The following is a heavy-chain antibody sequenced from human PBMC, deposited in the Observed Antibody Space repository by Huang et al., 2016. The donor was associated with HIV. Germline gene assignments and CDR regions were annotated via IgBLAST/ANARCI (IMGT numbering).Heavy chain of an antibody. CDR1: GYIFTKYG. CDR2: ISAYNGNT. Sequence: QVELVQSGAEVKRPGASVRVSCKAAGYIFTKYGITWVRQDPGPGLEWMWWISAYNGNTNYAEKFQGRVTLTRDTSATTAYMELRDVTSADTAVYYCARDHWYPLQNWFDLWGQGTLVTVSS. V-gene: IGHV1-18*01. D-gene: IGHD1-1*01. J-gene: IGHJ5*01. CDR3: ARDHWYPLQNWFDL.